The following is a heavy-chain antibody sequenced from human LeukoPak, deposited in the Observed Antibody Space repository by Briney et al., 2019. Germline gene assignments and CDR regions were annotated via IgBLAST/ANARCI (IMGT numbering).Heavy chain of an antibody. D-gene: IGHD3-22*01. J-gene: IGHJ1*01. V-gene: IGHV4-61*02. CDR2: IYTSGTT. CDR3: ARGPLKTYYYDSSGYYSGYFQH. CDR1: GGSVRRGNYY. Sequence: SQTLSLTCTVSGGSVRRGNYYWTWIRQPAGSGLEWIGRIYTSGTTDYNPSLRTRVTISVDASRNQFSLSLSSVTAADTAVYYCARGPLKTYYYDSSGYYSGYFQHWGQGTLVTVSS.